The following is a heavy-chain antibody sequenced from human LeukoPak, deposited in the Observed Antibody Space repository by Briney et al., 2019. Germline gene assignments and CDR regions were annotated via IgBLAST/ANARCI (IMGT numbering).Heavy chain of an antibody. CDR3: ARGGCSSTSCSSSDY. V-gene: IGHV3-74*01. Sequence: GGSLRLSCAASGFTFSSYWMHWVRQAPGKGLVWVSRINTDGSSTSYADSVKGRFTISRDNAKNTLYLQMNSLRAEDTAVYYCARGGCSSTSCSSSDYWGQGTLVTVSS. J-gene: IGHJ4*02. CDR2: INTDGSST. CDR1: GFTFSSYW. D-gene: IGHD2-2*01.